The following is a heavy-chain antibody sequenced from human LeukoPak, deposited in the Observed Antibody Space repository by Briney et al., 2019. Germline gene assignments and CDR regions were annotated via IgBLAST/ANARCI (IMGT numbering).Heavy chain of an antibody. V-gene: IGHV1-18*01. CDR1: GYTFTSYG. CDR3: ARGTGWLPYYYYGMDA. J-gene: IGHJ6*02. CDR2: ISAYNGNT. Sequence: ASVKVSCKASGYTFTSYGISWVRQAPGQGLEWMGWISAYNGNTNYAQKFQGRVTMTRNTSISTAYMELSSLRSEDTAVYYCARGTGWLPYYYYGMDAWGQGTTVTVSS. D-gene: IGHD5-12*01.